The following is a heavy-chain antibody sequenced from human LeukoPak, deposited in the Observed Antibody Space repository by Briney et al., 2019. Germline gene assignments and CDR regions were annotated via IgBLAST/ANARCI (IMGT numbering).Heavy chain of an antibody. V-gene: IGHV1-2*02. D-gene: IGHD3-3*02. CDR1: GYTFIAYY. Sequence: ASVKVSCKTSGYTFIAYYVHWVRQAPGQGLEWMGWINPNTGDTTYAQQFQGRVTMTRDTSLSTVYMGLSSLRSDDTAVYYCARVVFDGSISRRFDSWGQGTQVAVFS. CDR3: ARVVFDGSISRRFDS. CDR2: INPNTGDT. J-gene: IGHJ4*02.